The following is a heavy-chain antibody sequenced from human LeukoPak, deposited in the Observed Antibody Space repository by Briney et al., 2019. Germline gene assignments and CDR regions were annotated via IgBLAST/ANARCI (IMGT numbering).Heavy chain of an antibody. J-gene: IGHJ4*02. CDR3: ARRAGLHSLDN. V-gene: IGHV4-34*01. CDR2: INHSGVI. CDR1: GASVSGVY. Sequence: SETLSLTCTVSGASVSGVYWSWIRQPPGKGLEWIGEINHSGVINDNPSLKSRVTLSVDTSKNQFSLKLTSVTDADTAVYYCARRAGLHSLDNWGQGTLVTVSS. D-gene: IGHD6-13*01.